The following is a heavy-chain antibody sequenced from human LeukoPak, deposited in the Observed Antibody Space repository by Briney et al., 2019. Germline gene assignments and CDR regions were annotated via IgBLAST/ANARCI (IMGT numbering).Heavy chain of an antibody. D-gene: IGHD3-3*01. V-gene: IGHV1-18*01. J-gene: IGHJ6*03. Sequence: ASVKVSCKASGYTFTSYDISWVRQAPGQGLEWMGWISAYNGNTNYAQKLQGRVTMTTDTSTSTAYMELRSLRSDDTAVYYCARVSPPDTIFGVVAPIYYYYYMDVWGKGTTVTVSS. CDR3: ARVSPPDTIFGVVAPIYYYYYMDV. CDR2: ISAYNGNT. CDR1: GYTFTSYD.